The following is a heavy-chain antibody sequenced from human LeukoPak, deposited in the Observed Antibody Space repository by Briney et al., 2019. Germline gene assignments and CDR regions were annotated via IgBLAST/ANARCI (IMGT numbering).Heavy chain of an antibody. V-gene: IGHV3-23*01. J-gene: IGHJ3*02. CDR3: AKRATMIVVVRASSLDI. Sequence: GGSLRLSCAASGFTFSSYAMSWVRQAPGKGLEWVSAISGSGGSTYYADSVKGRFTISRDNSKNTLYLQMNSLRAEDTAAYYCAKRATMIVVVRASSLDIWGQGTMVTVSS. D-gene: IGHD3-22*01. CDR1: GFTFSSYA. CDR2: ISGSGGST.